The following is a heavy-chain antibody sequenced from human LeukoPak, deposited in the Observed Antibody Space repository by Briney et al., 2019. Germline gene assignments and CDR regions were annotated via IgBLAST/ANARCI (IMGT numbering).Heavy chain of an antibody. Sequence: PGGSLRLSCAASGFTFDDYGMSWVRQAPGKGLEWVSGINWNGGSTGYADSVKGRFTISRDNAKNSLYLQMNSLRAEDTALYYCAATVTTSYYWYFDLWGRGTLVTVSS. CDR2: INWNGGST. V-gene: IGHV3-20*04. CDR1: GFTFDDYG. CDR3: AATVTTSYYWYFDL. D-gene: IGHD4-17*01. J-gene: IGHJ2*01.